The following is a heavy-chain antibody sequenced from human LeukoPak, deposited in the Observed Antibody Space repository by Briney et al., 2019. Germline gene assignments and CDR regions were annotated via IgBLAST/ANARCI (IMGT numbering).Heavy chain of an antibody. CDR1: GYSFTAYY. V-gene: IGHV1-2*02. J-gene: IGHJ4*02. D-gene: IGHD2-15*01. CDR3: ARDVGIVVVVAAHFDY. Sequence: ASVKVSCKASGYSFTAYYMHWVRQAPGQGLEWMGWINPNSGGTNYAQKFQGRVTMTRDTSISTAYMELSRLRSDDTAVYYCARDVGIVVVVAAHFDYWGQGTLVTVSS. CDR2: INPNSGGT.